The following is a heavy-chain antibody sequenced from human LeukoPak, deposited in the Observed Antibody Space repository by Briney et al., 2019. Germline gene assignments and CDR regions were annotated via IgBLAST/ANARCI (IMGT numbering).Heavy chain of an antibody. J-gene: IGHJ4*02. D-gene: IGHD2-15*01. Sequence: SVKVSCKASGGTFSSYAISWVRQAPGQGLEWMGGIIAIFGTANYAQKFQGRVTITADESTSTAYMELSSLRSEDTAVYYCARRYCSGGSCYPWYFDYWGQGTLVTVSS. CDR2: IIAIFGTA. CDR1: GGTFSSYA. V-gene: IGHV1-69*13. CDR3: ARRYCSGGSCYPWYFDY.